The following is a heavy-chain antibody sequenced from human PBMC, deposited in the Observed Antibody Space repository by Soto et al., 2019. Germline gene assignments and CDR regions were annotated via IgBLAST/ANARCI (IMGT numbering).Heavy chain of an antibody. Sequence: GGSLRLSCGASGFTFGGYWVSWVRQAPGKGLEWVANIKQDGSEKYYVDSVKGRFTISRDNAKNSLYLQMNSLRAEDTAVYYCARFYYDSSGYLPSPYYYYYGMDVWGQGTTVTVSS. CDR2: IKQDGSEK. D-gene: IGHD3-22*01. CDR1: GFTFGGYW. CDR3: ARFYYDSSGYLPSPYYYYYGMDV. V-gene: IGHV3-7*04. J-gene: IGHJ6*02.